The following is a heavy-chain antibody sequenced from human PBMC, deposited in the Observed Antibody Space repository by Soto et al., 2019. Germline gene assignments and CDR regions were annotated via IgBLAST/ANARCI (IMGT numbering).Heavy chain of an antibody. V-gene: IGHV5-51*01. J-gene: IGHJ4*02. CDR1: GYTFTSHW. CDR3: VRHGAYFDY. CDR2: IFPGDSDT. Sequence: GESLKISCKGSGYTFTSHWIGWVRQMPGKGLEWMGIIFPGDSDTRYSPSFQGQVTISADKSINTTYLQWSSLKASDTAMYFCVRHGAYFDYCGQGTMVTVYS. D-gene: IGHD3-16*01.